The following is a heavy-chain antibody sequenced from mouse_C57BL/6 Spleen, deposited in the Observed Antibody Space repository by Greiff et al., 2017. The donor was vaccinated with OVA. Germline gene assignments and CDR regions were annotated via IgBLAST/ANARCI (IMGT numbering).Heavy chain of an antibody. V-gene: IGHV1-18*01. J-gene: IGHJ1*03. CDR1: GYTFTDYN. CDR3: ASGGTTYDYDPWYFDV. Sequence: EVKLQESGPELVKPGASVKIPCKASGYTFTDYNMDWVKQSHGKSLEWIGDINPNNGGTIYNQKFKGKATLTVDKSSSTAYMELRSLTSEDTAVYYCASGGTTYDYDPWYFDVWGTGTTVTVSS. CDR2: INPNNGGT. D-gene: IGHD2-4*01.